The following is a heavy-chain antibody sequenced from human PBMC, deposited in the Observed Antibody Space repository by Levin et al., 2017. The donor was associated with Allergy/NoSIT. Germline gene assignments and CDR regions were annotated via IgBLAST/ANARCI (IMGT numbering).Heavy chain of an antibody. V-gene: IGHV5-51*01. D-gene: IGHD3-22*01. Sequence: GGSLRLSCKGSGYSFTSYWIGWVRQMPGKGLEWMGIIYPGDSDTRYSPSFQGQVTISADKSISTAYLQWSSLKASDTAMYYCARRGYYYDSSGPPDYWGQGTLVTVSS. CDR2: IYPGDSDT. CDR3: ARRGYYYDSSGPPDY. J-gene: IGHJ4*02. CDR1: GYSFTSYW.